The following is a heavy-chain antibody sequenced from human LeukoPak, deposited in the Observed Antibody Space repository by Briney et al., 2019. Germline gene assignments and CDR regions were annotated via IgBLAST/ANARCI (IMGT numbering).Heavy chain of an antibody. CDR1: GYTFSTYG. V-gene: IGHV1-18*01. D-gene: IGHD4-17*01. J-gene: IGHJ3*02. CDR2: ISGYNGNT. CDR3: ARDASVTTNDAFDM. Sequence: ASVKVSCKTSGYTFSTYGISWVRQAPGQGLEWMGWISGYNGNTNCAQKFQGRVTMTTDTSTSTAYMELRSLRSDDTAVYYCARDASVTTNDAFDMWGQGTMVTVSS.